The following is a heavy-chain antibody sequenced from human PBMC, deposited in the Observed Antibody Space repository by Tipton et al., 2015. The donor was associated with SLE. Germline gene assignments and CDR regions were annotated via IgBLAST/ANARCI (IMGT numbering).Heavy chain of an antibody. CDR1: GGSISRSNYY. J-gene: IGHJ4*02. CDR2: ISYSGNT. V-gene: IGHV4-39*07. D-gene: IGHD3-9*01. CDR3: ARLYYDILTGSSRDWYFDY. Sequence: TLSLTCTVSGGSISRSNYYWGWIRRPPGRGLEWIGTISYSGNTYYNPSLKSLLTISVDTSKNQFSLKLSSVTAADTAVYYCARLYYDILTGSSRDWYFDYWGQGTLVTVSS.